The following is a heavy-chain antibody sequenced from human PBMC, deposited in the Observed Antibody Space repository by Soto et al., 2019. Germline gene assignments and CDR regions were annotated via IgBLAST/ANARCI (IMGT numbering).Heavy chain of an antibody. CDR2: IWYDGSKK. CDR3: ARHPSDFWFDP. D-gene: IGHD2-21*02. CDR1: GFTFSNYG. V-gene: IGHV3-33*01. Sequence: PGGSLRLSCAASGFTFSNYGMPWVPQAPGKGLEWVAVIWYDGSKKYYADSVKGRFTISRDNSKNTLYLQMNSLRAEDTAVYYCARHPSDFWFDPWGQGTLVTVSS. J-gene: IGHJ5*02.